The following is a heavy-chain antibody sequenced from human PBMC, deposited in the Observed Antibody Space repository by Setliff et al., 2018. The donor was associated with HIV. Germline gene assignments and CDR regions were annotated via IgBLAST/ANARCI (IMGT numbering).Heavy chain of an antibody. CDR2: IIPIFGTA. V-gene: IGHV1-69*05. D-gene: IGHD5-12*01. J-gene: IGHJ3*02. CDR3: ASFSGRRWLQWGNAFDI. CDR1: GGTFSSYA. Sequence: GASVKVSCKASGGTFSSYAISWVRQAPGQGLEWMGGIIPIFGTANYAQKFQGRVTITTDESTSTAYMELSSLRSEDTAVYYCASFSGRRWLQWGNAFDIWAKGQWSPSPQ.